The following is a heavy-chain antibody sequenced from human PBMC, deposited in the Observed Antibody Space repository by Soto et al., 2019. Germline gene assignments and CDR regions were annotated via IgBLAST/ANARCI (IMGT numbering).Heavy chain of an antibody. D-gene: IGHD1-26*01. CDR1: GGSISSSNYY. Sequence: PSETLSLTCIVSGGSISSSNYYWGWIRQPQGKGLEWIGSIYYSGTTYYNPSLKSRVTISVDTSKNQFSLKLSSVTAADTAVYYGAGWEKLEPPDFDYWGQGTLVTVSS. V-gene: IGHV4-39*01. J-gene: IGHJ4*02. CDR3: AGWEKLEPPDFDY. CDR2: IYYSGTT.